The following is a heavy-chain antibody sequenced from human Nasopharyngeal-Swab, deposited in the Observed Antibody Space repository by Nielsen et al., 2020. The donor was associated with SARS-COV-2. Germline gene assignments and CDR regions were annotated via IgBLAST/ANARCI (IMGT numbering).Heavy chain of an antibody. CDR3: ARGSREIDY. J-gene: IGHJ4*02. V-gene: IGHV1-18*01. D-gene: IGHD2-2*01. CDR1: GYTFTSYG. Sequence: ASVKVSCKASGYTFTSYGISWVRQAPGQGLEWMGWISAYNGNTNYAQKLQGRVTMTRNTSISTAYMELSSLRSEDTAVYYCARGSREIDYWGQGTLVTVSS. CDR2: ISAYNGNT.